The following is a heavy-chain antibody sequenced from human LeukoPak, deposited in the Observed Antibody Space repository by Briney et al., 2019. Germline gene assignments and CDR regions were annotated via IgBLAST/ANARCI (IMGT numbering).Heavy chain of an antibody. D-gene: IGHD1-26*01. CDR2: IRSKAYGGTT. CDR3: TRDLLVGATTTAFDI. CDR1: GFTFGNYA. V-gene: IGHV3-49*04. Sequence: PGRSLRLSCTASGFTFGNYAMSWVRRAPGKGLEWVGFIRSKAYGGTTEYAASVKGRFTISRDDSKSIAYLQMNSLKTEDTAVYYCTRDLLVGATTTAFDIWGHGAMVTVSS. J-gene: IGHJ3*02.